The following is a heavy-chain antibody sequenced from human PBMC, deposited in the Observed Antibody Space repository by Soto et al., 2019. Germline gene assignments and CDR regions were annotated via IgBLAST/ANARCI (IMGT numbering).Heavy chain of an antibody. CDR3: AKDRRAGGNSAFYFDF. Sequence: GGSLRLSCAASGFKFSNYAMSWARQAPGKGLEWVSLISATGGGTYYADSVKGRFTISRDNSHNTLYLQVHSLTAEDTAVYYCAKDRRAGGNSAFYFDFWGQGAQVTVSA. CDR1: GFKFSNYA. D-gene: IGHD3-16*01. J-gene: IGHJ4*02. CDR2: ISATGGGT. V-gene: IGHV3-23*01.